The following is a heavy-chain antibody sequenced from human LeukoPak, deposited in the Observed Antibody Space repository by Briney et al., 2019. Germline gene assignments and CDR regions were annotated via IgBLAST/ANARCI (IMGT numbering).Heavy chain of an antibody. CDR3: ASSPRHYYDSSGYHPRYFQH. J-gene: IGHJ1*01. CDR2: INPNSGGT. Sequence: ASVKVSCKASGYTFTGYYMHWVRQAPGQGLEWMGWINPNSGGTNYAQKFQGRVTITADESTSTAYMELSSLRSEDTAVYYCASSPRHYYDSSGYHPRYFQHWGQGTLVTVSS. D-gene: IGHD3-22*01. CDR1: GYTFTGYY. V-gene: IGHV1-2*02.